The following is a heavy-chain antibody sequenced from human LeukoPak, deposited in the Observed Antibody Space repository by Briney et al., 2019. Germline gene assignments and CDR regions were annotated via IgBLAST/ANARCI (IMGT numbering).Heavy chain of an antibody. CDR3: ARSTRYFDWTDYYYYGMDV. D-gene: IGHD3-9*01. V-gene: IGHV3-74*01. CDR1: GFTFSSYW. J-gene: IGHJ6*02. CDR2: INSDGSST. Sequence: GESLKISCAASGFTFSSYWMHWVRQAPGKGLVWVSRINSDGSSTSYADSVKGRFTISRDNAKNTLYLQMNSLRAEDTAVYYCARSTRYFDWTDYYYYGMDVWGQGTTVTVSS.